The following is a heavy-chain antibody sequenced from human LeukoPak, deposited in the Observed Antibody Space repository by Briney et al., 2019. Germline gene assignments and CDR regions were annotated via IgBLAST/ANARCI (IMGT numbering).Heavy chain of an antibody. CDR1: GFTFSSYW. Sequence: PGGSLRLSCAASGFTFSSYWMSWVRQPPGKGLEWVANVNQDGSEKYYVDSVEGRFSISRDNAKNSLYLQVNSLRAEDTAVYYCARGREKTLEESIAAAGTEFDYWGHGTLVTVSS. J-gene: IGHJ4*01. D-gene: IGHD6-13*01. CDR3: ARGREKTLEESIAAAGTEFDY. CDR2: VNQDGSEK. V-gene: IGHV3-7*01.